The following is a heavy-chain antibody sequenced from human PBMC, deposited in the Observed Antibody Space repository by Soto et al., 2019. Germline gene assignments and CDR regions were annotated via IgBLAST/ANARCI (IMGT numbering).Heavy chain of an antibody. CDR3: ARPNWGYYFDY. Sequence: PXXTLSLPFAVYGGSFSGYYWRWIRQPPGKGLEWLGEINHSGSTNYNPSLKSRVTISVDTSKNQFSLKLRSVTAADTAVYYCARPNWGYYFDYWGQGTLVTVS. D-gene: IGHD7-27*01. J-gene: IGHJ4*02. CDR2: INHSGST. CDR1: GGSFSGYY. V-gene: IGHV4-34*01.